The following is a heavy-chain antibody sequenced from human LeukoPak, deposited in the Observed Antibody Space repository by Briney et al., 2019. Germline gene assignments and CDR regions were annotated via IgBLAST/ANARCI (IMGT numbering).Heavy chain of an antibody. J-gene: IGHJ5*02. D-gene: IGHD3-10*01. V-gene: IGHV3-23*01. Sequence: PGGSLRLSCAASGFTFSSYAMSWVRQAPGKGLEWVSAISGSGGSTYYADSVKGRFTIPRDNSKNTLYLQMNSLRAEDTAVYYCAKGDAGSYYLYNWFDPWGQGTLVTVSS. CDR2: ISGSGGST. CDR1: GFTFSSYA. CDR3: AKGDAGSYYLYNWFDP.